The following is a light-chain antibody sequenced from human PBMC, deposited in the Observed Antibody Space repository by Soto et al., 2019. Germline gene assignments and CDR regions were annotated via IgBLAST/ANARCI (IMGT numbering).Light chain of an antibody. CDR2: EVT. CDR3: STYTSTSTLGV. Sequence: QSALTQPASVSGSPGQSITISCTGTSSDLGGYKYVSWYQHHPGKAPKLIIYEVTNRPSGVSSRFSGSKSGNTPSLTISGLQAEDEADYYCSTYTSTSTLGVFGGGTKLTVL. V-gene: IGLV2-14*01. J-gene: IGLJ2*01. CDR1: SSDLGGYKY.